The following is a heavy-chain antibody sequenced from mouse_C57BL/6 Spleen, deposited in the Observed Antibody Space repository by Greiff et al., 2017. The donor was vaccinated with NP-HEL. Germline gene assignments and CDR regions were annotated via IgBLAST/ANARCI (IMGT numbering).Heavy chain of an antibody. Sequence: EVKLMESGGGLVKPGGSLKLSCAASGFTFSDYGMHWVRQAPEKGLEWVAYISSGSSTIYYAETVKGRFTISRDNAKNTLFLQMTSLRSEDTAMYYCARRIGTGYFDVWGTGTTVTVSS. CDR3: ARRIGTGYFDV. J-gene: IGHJ1*03. D-gene: IGHD4-1*01. CDR2: ISSGSSTI. V-gene: IGHV5-17*01. CDR1: GFTFSDYG.